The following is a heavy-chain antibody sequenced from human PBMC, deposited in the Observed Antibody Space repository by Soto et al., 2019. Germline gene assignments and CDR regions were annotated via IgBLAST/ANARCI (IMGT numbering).Heavy chain of an antibody. CDR3: AHRDVYYYDSSGYYPDAFDI. Sequence: QITLKESGPTLVKPTQTLTLTCTFSGFSLSTSGVGVGWIRQPPGKALEWLALIYWDDDKRYSPSLKSRLTITKDTSKNQVVLTMTNMDPVDTATYYCAHRDVYYYDSSGYYPDAFDIWGQGTMVTVSS. D-gene: IGHD3-22*01. CDR2: IYWDDDK. CDR1: GFSLSTSGVG. J-gene: IGHJ3*02. V-gene: IGHV2-5*02.